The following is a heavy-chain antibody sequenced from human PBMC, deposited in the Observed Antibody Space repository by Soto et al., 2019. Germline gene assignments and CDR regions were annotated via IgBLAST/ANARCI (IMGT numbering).Heavy chain of an antibody. D-gene: IGHD3-22*01. CDR2: ISSSSSTI. V-gene: IGHV3-48*02. Sequence: LRLSCAASGFTFSCYSMNWVRQAPGKGLEWVSYISSSSSTIYYADSVKGRFTISRDNAKNSLYLQMNSLRDEDTAVYYCARDPDYYDSSGQIDYWGQGTLATVSS. CDR1: GFTFSCYS. CDR3: ARDPDYYDSSGQIDY. J-gene: IGHJ4*02.